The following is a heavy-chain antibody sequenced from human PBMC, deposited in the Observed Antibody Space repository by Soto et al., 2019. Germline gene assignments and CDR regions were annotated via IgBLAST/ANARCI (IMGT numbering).Heavy chain of an antibody. V-gene: IGHV1-18*01. CDR1: GYTFPTST. J-gene: IGHJ4*02. CDR2: IKAYSGNT. CDR3: AIADYGDDDY. D-gene: IGHD4-17*01. Sequence: QLQLVQSGAAAKKPGASVKVSCTASGYTFPTSTISWVRQAPGQGLEWMGWIKAYSGNTNYAQKLQGRVTMTTDTSTNTAYMERRSLTTDDTAIYYCAIADYGDDDYWGQGTLVTVSS.